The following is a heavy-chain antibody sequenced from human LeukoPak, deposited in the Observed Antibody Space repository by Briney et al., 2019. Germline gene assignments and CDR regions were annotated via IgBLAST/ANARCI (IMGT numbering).Heavy chain of an antibody. V-gene: IGHV1-69*13. Sequence: ASVKVSCKASGGTFSSYAISWVRQAPGQGLEWMGGIIPILGTANYAQKFQGRVTITADESTSTAYMELSSLRSEDTAVYYCARAGPRSHGSYFGIDYWGQGTLVTVSS. CDR3: ARAGPRSHGSYFGIDY. D-gene: IGHD1-26*01. CDR1: GGTFSSYA. J-gene: IGHJ4*02. CDR2: IIPILGTA.